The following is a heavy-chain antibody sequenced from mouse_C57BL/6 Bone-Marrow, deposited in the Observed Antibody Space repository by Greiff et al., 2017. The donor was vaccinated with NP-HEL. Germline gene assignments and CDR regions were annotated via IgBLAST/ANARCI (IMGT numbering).Heavy chain of an antibody. Sequence: VMLVESGPGLVAPSQSLSITCTVSGFSLTSYGVDWVRQSPGKGLEWLGVIWGVGSTDYNSALKSRLSISKDNSKSQFFLKMNSLQTDTTAMYYCASEGDYDTWFAYWGQGTLVTVSA. CDR1: GFSLTSYG. V-gene: IGHV2-6*01. D-gene: IGHD2-4*01. CDR3: ASEGDYDTWFAY. J-gene: IGHJ3*01. CDR2: IWGVGST.